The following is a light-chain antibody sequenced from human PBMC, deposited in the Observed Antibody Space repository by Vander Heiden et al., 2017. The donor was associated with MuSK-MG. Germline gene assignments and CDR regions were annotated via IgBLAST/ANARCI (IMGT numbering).Light chain of an antibody. CDR1: SGYNY. CDR3: CSYAESYKWL. V-gene: IGLV2-11*01. J-gene: IGLJ2*01. CDR2: EVN. Sequence: QSALTPPRSVSGSPGQSVTISCSGTSGYNYVSWYQQHPGKAPKLVIFEVNKRPSGVPDRFSGSKSGKTASLTIAGLQAEDEAEYYCCSYAESYKWLFGGGTKLTVL.